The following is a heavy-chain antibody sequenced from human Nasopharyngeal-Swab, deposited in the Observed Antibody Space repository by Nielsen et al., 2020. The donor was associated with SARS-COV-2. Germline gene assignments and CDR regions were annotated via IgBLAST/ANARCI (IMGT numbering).Heavy chain of an antibody. D-gene: IGHD3-22*01. CDR3: ARVGTYYYDSSGHLNYYYYYYMDV. Sequence: WIRQPPRKGLEWIGYIYYSGSTNYNPSLKSRVTISVDTSKNQFSLKLSSVTAADTAVYYCARVGTYYYDSSGHLNYYYYYYMDVWGKGTTVTVSS. CDR2: IYYSGST. V-gene: IGHV4-59*01. J-gene: IGHJ6*03.